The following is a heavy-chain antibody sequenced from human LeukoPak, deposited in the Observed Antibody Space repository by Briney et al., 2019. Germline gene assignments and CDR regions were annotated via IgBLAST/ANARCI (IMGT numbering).Heavy chain of an antibody. V-gene: IGHV5-51*01. CDR3: ARLPGLGIGRAYYFDY. J-gene: IGHJ4*02. CDR2: IYPGDSDT. D-gene: IGHD1-26*01. Sequence: GESLKISCKGSGYSFTTYWIGWVRQMPGKGLEWMGIIYPGDSDTRYSPSFQGQVTISADKSISTAYLQWRSLEASDTAMYYCARLPGLGIGRAYYFDYWGQGTLVTVSS. CDR1: GYSFTTYW.